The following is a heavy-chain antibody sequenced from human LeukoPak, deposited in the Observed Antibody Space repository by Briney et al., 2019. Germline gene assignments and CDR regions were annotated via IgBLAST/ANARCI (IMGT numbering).Heavy chain of an antibody. J-gene: IGHJ6*02. D-gene: IGHD3-16*01. V-gene: IGHV3-23*01. Sequence: GGSLRLSCAASGFTFSTYDISWVRQAPGKGLEWVSGIGVSGGRTYYADSVKGRFTISRDNSRNTLYLQMNSLRAEDTAVYYCARDGGTYGMDVWGQGTTVTVSS. CDR3: ARDGGTYGMDV. CDR1: GFTFSTYD. CDR2: IGVSGGRT.